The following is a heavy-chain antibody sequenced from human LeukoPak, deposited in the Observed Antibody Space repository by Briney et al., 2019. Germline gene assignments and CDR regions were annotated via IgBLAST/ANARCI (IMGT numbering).Heavy chain of an antibody. Sequence: GASVKVSCKASGYTFTGYYMHWVRQAPGQGLEWMGWTNPNSGGTNYAQKFQGRVTMTRDTSISTAYMELSRLRSDDTAVYYCARERVTMIVVVSRAFDIWGQGTMVTVSS. J-gene: IGHJ3*02. V-gene: IGHV1-2*02. CDR1: GYTFTGYY. CDR3: ARERVTMIVVVSRAFDI. D-gene: IGHD3-22*01. CDR2: TNPNSGGT.